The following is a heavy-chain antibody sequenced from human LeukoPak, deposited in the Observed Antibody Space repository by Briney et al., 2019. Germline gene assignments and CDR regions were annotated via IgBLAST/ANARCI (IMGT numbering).Heavy chain of an antibody. V-gene: IGHV3-9*03. Sequence: GGSLRLSCAASGFTFDDYAMHWVRQAPGKGLEWVSGICWNSGSIGYADSVKGRFTISRDNAKNSLYLQMNSLRAEDMALYYCAKGDSTHAFDIWGQGTMVTVSS. CDR3: AKGDSTHAFDI. CDR1: GFTFDDYA. J-gene: IGHJ3*02. D-gene: IGHD3-22*01. CDR2: ICWNSGSI.